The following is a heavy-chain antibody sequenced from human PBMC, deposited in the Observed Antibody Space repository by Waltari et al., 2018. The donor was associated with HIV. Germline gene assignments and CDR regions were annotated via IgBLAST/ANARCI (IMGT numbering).Heavy chain of an antibody. CDR1: GGSIRSYY. CDR2: IHYSGST. J-gene: IGHJ4*02. CDR3: ARQGSIWYTGFDY. V-gene: IGHV4-59*01. Sequence: QVPLQESGAGLGQPWETLSPTCAVSGGSIRSYYGRWIRQLPWQGLEWIDYIHYSGSTNPNTSLKSRVTISVDTTKNQFSLKLSSVTAADTAVYYCARQGSIWYTGFDYWGQGTLVTVSS. D-gene: IGHD6-13*01.